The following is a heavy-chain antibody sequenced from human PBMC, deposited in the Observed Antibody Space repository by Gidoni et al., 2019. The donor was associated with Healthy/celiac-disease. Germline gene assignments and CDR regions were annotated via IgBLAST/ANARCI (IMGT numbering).Heavy chain of an antibody. CDR3: ARVLYYDSSGAFDI. J-gene: IGHJ3*02. CDR2: MGTAGDT. V-gene: IGHV3-13*01. Sequence: EVQLLESGGGFVQPGGSLILSCAASGFTFSSYDMHWVRQATGKGLEWVSAMGTAGDTYYPGSVKGRFTISRENAKNSLYLQMNSLRAGDTAVYYCARVLYYDSSGAFDIWGQGTMVTVSS. CDR1: GFTFSSYD. D-gene: IGHD3-22*01.